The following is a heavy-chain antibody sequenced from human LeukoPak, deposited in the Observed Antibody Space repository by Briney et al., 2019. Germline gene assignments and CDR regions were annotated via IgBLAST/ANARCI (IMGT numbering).Heavy chain of an antibody. D-gene: IGHD3-3*01. Sequence: GGSLRLSCAASGFTFTSYAMNWVRQAPGKGLEWVSFISASGSSTHYAGPVKGRFTISRDNSNNTLYLQINSLRAEDTAAYYCAKGAQYDFWTGYTLEYFDVWGKGTLVTVSS. CDR1: GFTFTSYA. CDR3: AKGAQYDFWTGYTLEYFDV. V-gene: IGHV3-23*01. J-gene: IGHJ4*02. CDR2: ISASGSST.